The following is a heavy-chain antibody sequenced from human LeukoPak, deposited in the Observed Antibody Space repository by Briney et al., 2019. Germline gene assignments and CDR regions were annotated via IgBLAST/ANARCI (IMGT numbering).Heavy chain of an antibody. J-gene: IGHJ4*02. Sequence: PSETLSLACTVSGGSISSYYWGWLRRPPGKGLGWIGYIYYSGSTNDNPSLNSRDTISVDTSKNQLSRKLSSGTAADTAVYCCARVPGDYYFDYWGRGALVTVCS. CDR3: ARVPGDYYFDY. CDR2: IYYSGST. CDR1: GGSISSYY. D-gene: IGHD7-27*01. V-gene: IGHV4-59*01.